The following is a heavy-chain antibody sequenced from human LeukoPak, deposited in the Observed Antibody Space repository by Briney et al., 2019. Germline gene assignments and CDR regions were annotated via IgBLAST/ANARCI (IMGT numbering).Heavy chain of an antibody. CDR3: ARDRIVVVPAAGDY. V-gene: IGHV3-7*01. J-gene: IGHJ4*02. CDR2: IKQDGSEK. D-gene: IGHD2-2*01. Sequence: PGGSLRLSYAASGFTFSSYWMSWVRQAPGKGLEWVANIKQDGSEKYYVDSVKGRFTISRDNAKNSLYLQMNSLRAEDTAVYYCARDRIVVVPAAGDYWGQGTLVTVSS. CDR1: GFTFSSYW.